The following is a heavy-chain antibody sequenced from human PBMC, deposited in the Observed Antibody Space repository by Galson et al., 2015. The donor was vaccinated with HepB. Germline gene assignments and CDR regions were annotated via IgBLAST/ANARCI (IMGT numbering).Heavy chain of an antibody. V-gene: IGHV3-74*01. Sequence: SLRLSCAASGFTFSSYWMHWVRQAPGKGLVWLSRINSDGSRPSYADSVKDRFTISRDNAKSTLYLQVNSLRAEDMAVYYCVRDGAVKGPLYFDYWGQGTLVTVSS. J-gene: IGHJ4*02. CDR2: INSDGSRP. CDR3: VRDGAVKGPLYFDY. CDR1: GFTFSSYW. D-gene: IGHD4-17*01.